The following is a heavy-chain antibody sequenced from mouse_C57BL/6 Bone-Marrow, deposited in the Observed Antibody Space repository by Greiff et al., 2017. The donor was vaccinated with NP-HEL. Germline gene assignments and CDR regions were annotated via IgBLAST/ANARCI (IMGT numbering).Heavy chain of an antibody. J-gene: IGHJ3*01. D-gene: IGHD1-1*01. Sequence: QVQLKQSGAELARPGASVKLSCKASGYTFTSYGISWVKQRTGQGLEWIGEIYPRSGNTYYNEKFKGKATLTADKSSSTAYMELRSLTAEYSAVYFCARDYGSSYWGQGTLVTVSA. V-gene: IGHV1-81*01. CDR1: GYTFTSYG. CDR3: ARDYGSSY. CDR2: IYPRSGNT.